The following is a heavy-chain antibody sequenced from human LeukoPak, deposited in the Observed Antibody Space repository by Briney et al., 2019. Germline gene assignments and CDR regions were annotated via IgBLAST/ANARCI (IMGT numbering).Heavy chain of an antibody. CDR2: INGSGGST. V-gene: IGHV3-23*01. J-gene: IGHJ3*01. Sequence: PGGSLRLSCAASGFTFSSYAMSWVRQAPGKGLEWVSDINGSGGSTYYADSVKGRFTTSRDNSKNTLYLQMNSLRAEDTALYYCAKSRLSGINDAFDFWGQGTMVTVSS. CDR3: AKSRLSGINDAFDF. D-gene: IGHD3-3*01. CDR1: GFTFSSYA.